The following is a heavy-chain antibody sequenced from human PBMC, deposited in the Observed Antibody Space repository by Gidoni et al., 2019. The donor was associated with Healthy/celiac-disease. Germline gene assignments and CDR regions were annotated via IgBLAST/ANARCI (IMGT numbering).Heavy chain of an antibody. J-gene: IGHJ4*02. Sequence: EVQLLESGGGLVQPGGPLRLSCAAAGFTFSSYAMRWVRQAPGKGLEWVSAISGSGGSTYYAASVKDRFTISRDNSKNTLYLQMNSLRSEDTAVYYCAKALAAAGTEWGQGTLVTVSS. CDR2: ISGSGGST. CDR3: AKALAAAGTE. D-gene: IGHD6-13*01. V-gene: IGHV3-23*01. CDR1: GFTFSSYA.